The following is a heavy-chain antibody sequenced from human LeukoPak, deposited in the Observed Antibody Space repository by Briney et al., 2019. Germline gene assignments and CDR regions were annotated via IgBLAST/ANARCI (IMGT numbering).Heavy chain of an antibody. D-gene: IGHD2-2*01. V-gene: IGHV3-23*01. CDR3: AKLQTAVVPAATLGFDS. J-gene: IGHJ4*02. CDR2: IGRSGANS. Sequence: GGSLRLSCAASGFTFNKYAMSWVRQSPGKGLEWVSAIGRSGANSYYATSVKGRFSVSRDNTKNTFHLQMNSLRAEDTAIYYCAKLQTAVVPAATLGFDSWGQGTLVTVSS. CDR1: GFTFNKYA.